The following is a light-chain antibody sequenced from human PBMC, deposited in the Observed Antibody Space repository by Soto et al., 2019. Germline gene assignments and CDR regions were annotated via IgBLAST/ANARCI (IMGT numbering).Light chain of an antibody. CDR1: QSVSSY. CDR2: DAS. V-gene: IGKV3-11*01. Sequence: EILLTQSPATLSLSPGQRATLSCRPSQSVSSYLAWYQQKPGQPPRLLIYDASNRATGIPARFSGSGSGTDSTLTISSLEPEDFAVYYCQQRSNWPPITFGQGTRLEIK. CDR3: QQRSNWPPIT. J-gene: IGKJ5*01.